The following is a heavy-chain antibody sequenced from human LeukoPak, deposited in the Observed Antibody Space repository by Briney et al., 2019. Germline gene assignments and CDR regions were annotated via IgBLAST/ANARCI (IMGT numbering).Heavy chain of an antibody. CDR2: INSDGSST. Sequence: GGSLRLSCAASGFTFSSYWMHWVRQAPGKGLVWVSRINSDGSSTSYADSVKGRFTISRDNAKNTLYLQMNSLRAEDTAVYYCARGIHSGSPPRWGQGTLVTVSS. J-gene: IGHJ4*02. D-gene: IGHD1-26*01. CDR3: ARGIHSGSPPR. CDR1: GFTFSSYW. V-gene: IGHV3-74*01.